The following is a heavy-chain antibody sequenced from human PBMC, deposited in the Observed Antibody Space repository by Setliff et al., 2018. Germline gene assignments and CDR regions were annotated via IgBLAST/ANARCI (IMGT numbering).Heavy chain of an antibody. CDR2: ISAYNGNT. Sequence: ASMKVSCKASGYTFTSYGISWVRQAPGQGLEWMGWISAYNGNTNYAQKLQGRVTMTTDTSTSTAYMELRSLGSDDTAVYYCARADRRGSGYYDTEARYFDYWGQGTLVTVSS. J-gene: IGHJ4*02. V-gene: IGHV1-18*01. D-gene: IGHD3-22*01. CDR3: ARADRRGSGYYDTEARYFDY. CDR1: GYTFTSYG.